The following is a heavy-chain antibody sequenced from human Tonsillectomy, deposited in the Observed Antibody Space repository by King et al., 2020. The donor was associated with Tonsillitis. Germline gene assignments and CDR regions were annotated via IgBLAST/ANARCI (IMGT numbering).Heavy chain of an antibody. CDR3: AKDRRNSSPYYYYYYMDV. CDR1: GFTFDDYA. J-gene: IGHJ6*03. D-gene: IGHD6-6*01. Sequence: VQLVESGGGVVQPGGSLRLSCAASGFTFDDYAMHWVRQAPGKGLEWVSLISGDGGSTYYAYSVKGRFTISRDNSKNSLYLQMNSLRTEDTALYYCAKDRRNSSPYYYYYYMDVWGKGTTVTVSS. V-gene: IGHV3-43*02. CDR2: ISGDGGST.